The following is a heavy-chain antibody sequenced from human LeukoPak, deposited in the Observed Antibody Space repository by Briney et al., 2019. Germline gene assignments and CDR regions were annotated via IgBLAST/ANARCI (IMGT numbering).Heavy chain of an antibody. J-gene: IGHJ4*02. Sequence: GGSLRFSCAASGFTFSSYGMHWVRQAPSKGLEWVALIRYDGSNKYYADSVKGRLTISRDNSKNTLYLQMNSLRAEDTAVYYCAKDAGSLDYWGQGTLVTVSS. V-gene: IGHV3-30*02. D-gene: IGHD3-10*01. CDR3: AKDAGSLDY. CDR1: GFTFSSYG. CDR2: IRYDGSNK.